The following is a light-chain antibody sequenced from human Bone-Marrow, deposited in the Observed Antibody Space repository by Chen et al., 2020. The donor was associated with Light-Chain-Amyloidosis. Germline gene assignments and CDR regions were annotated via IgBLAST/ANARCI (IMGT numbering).Light chain of an antibody. CDR3: SSYTITNTLV. Sequence: QSALTQPASVSGSPGQSITISCTGTSSDVGGDNHVSWYQPHPGKAPKLMIYEVTNRPSWVPDRFSGSKSDNTASLTISGLQTEDEADYFCSSYTITNTLVFGSGTRVTVL. V-gene: IGLV2-14*01. CDR1: SSDVGGDNH. CDR2: EVT. J-gene: IGLJ1*01.